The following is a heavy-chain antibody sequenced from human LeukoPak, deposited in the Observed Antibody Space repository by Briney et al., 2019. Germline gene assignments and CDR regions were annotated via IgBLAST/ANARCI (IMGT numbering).Heavy chain of an antibody. CDR2: INPNSGDT. D-gene: IGHD1-26*01. CDR3: ARRGYIGTYSGDDALDI. CDR1: GYTFTGYY. Sequence: ASVKVSCKASGYTFTGYYMHWVRQAPGQGLEWMGWINPNSGDTNYAQKFQGRVTMIRDTSISTAYMELSRLRSDDTAVYYCARRGYIGTYSGDDALDIWGQGTMVTVSS. J-gene: IGHJ3*02. V-gene: IGHV1-2*02.